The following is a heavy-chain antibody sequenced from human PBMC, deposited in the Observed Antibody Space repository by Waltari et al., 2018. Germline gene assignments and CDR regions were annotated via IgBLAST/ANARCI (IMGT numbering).Heavy chain of an antibody. D-gene: IGHD3-22*01. J-gene: IGHJ3*02. Sequence: QVHLQESGSGLVKPSETLSLTCTVSGGSISNYFWSWIRQPPGKGLEWIGYIYYSGSTSYNPSLKCRVTISVDTSKNQFSLTLSSVTAADTAVYYCAREDYFDSGDAFDIWGQGTMVTVSS. V-gene: IGHV4-59*01. CDR2: IYYSGST. CDR1: GGSISNYF. CDR3: AREDYFDSGDAFDI.